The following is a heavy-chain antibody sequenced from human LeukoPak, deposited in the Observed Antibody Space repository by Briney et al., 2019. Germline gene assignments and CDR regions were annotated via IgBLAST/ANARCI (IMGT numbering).Heavy chain of an antibody. J-gene: IGHJ4*02. V-gene: IGHV3-23*01. D-gene: IGHD3-10*01. CDR1: GFTFSSYA. Sequence: SGGSLRLSCAASGFTFSSYAMSWVRQAPGRGLEWVSAISGSGGSTYYADSVKGRFTISRDNSKNTLYLQMNSLRAEDTAVYYCAKDPRIVYGSGSYPGYWGQGTLVTVSS. CDR2: ISGSGGST. CDR3: AKDPRIVYGSGSYPGY.